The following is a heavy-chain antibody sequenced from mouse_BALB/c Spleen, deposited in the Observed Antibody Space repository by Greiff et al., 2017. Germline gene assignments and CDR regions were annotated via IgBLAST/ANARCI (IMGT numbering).Heavy chain of an antibody. Sequence: EVKLMESGGGLVQPGGSRKLSCAASGFTFSSFGMHWVRQAPEKGLEWVAYISSGSSTIYYADTVKGRFTISRDNPKNTLFLQMTSLRSEDTAMYYCARSRGFFMDYWGQGTSVTVSS. CDR2: ISSGSSTI. CDR3: ARSRGFFMDY. V-gene: IGHV5-17*02. D-gene: IGHD1-2*01. CDR1: GFTFSSFG. J-gene: IGHJ4*01.